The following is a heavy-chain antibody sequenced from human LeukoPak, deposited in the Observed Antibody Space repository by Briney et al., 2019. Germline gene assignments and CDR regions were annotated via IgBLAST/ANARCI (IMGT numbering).Heavy chain of an antibody. Sequence: SETLSLTCTVSGASINSYYWSWIRQPPGKGLELIGYVYNSGSTSYNPSLKSRVTVSGDTSKNQFSLNLSSVTAADTAVYYCTRHLAKPNAGFAYWGQGTLVTVSS. CDR1: GASINSYY. D-gene: IGHD2-8*01. CDR3: TRHLAKPNAGFAY. CDR2: VYNSGST. V-gene: IGHV4-59*08. J-gene: IGHJ4*02.